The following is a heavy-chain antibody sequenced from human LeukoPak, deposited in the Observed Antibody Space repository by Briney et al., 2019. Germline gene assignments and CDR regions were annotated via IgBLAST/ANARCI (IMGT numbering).Heavy chain of an antibody. CDR3: ARIAYYYDSSGYYYGY. Sequence: ASVKVSCKASGYTFTSYDINWVRQATGQGLGWMGWMNPNSGNTGYAQKFQGRVTMTRNTSISTAYMEPSSLRSEDTAVYYCARIAYYYDSSGYYYGYWGQGTLVTVSS. D-gene: IGHD3-22*01. CDR2: MNPNSGNT. J-gene: IGHJ4*02. V-gene: IGHV1-8*01. CDR1: GYTFTSYD.